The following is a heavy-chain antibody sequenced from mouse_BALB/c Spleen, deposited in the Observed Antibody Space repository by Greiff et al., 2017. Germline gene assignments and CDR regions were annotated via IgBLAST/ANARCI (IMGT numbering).Heavy chain of an antibody. D-gene: IGHD2-1*01. Sequence: VQLQESGAELARPGASVKLSCKASGYTFTSYWMQWVKQRPGQGLEWIGAIYPGDGDTRYTQKFKGKATLTADKSSSTAYMQLSSLASGDSAVYYCARKDGNYDYFDYWGQGTTLTVS. CDR2: IYPGDGDT. CDR3: ARKDGNYDYFDY. CDR1: GYTFTSYW. V-gene: IGHV1-87*01. J-gene: IGHJ2*01.